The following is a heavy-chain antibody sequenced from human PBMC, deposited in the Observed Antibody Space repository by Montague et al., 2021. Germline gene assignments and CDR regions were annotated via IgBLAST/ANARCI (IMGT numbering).Heavy chain of an antibody. J-gene: IGHJ4*02. CDR2: IHHSGIT. CDR3: ARRSRLKSPVDY. Sequence: SETLSLTCAVSGGPFSAYYWDWIRQPPGKGLEWIGEIHHSGITYYNPSLNSRLTISLDTSKSQFSLKLNSVTAADTAVYFCARRSRLKSPVDYWGQGTLVTVSS. CDR1: GGPFSAYY. V-gene: IGHV4-34*01.